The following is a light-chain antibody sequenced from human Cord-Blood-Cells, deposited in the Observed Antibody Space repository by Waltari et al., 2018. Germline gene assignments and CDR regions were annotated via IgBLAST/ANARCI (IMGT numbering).Light chain of an antibody. CDR1: NLGDKY. CDR3: QAWDSSTAV. Sequence: SYELTQPPSVSVSPGQTASITCSGDNLGDKYACWYQQKPGQSPVLVIYQDSKRPSGIPVRFSGTNAGNAATLTISGTQARDEADYYCQAWDSSTAVFDGGTKLTVL. J-gene: IGLJ2*01. CDR2: QDS. V-gene: IGLV3-1*01.